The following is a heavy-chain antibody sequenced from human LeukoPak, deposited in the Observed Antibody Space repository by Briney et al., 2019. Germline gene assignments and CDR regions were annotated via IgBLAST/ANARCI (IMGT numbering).Heavy chain of an antibody. CDR2: IYYSGST. J-gene: IGHJ4*02. CDR3: ARLAYCSGGSCHHDY. Sequence: SETLSLTCTVSGGSISGNTYFWAWIRQPPGKGLEWIGTIYYSGSTYYNPSLNSRVTISVDTSKNQFSLKVTSVTAADTAVYYCARLAYCSGGSCHHDYWGQGTLVTVSS. CDR1: GGSISGNTYF. D-gene: IGHD2-15*01. V-gene: IGHV4-39*01.